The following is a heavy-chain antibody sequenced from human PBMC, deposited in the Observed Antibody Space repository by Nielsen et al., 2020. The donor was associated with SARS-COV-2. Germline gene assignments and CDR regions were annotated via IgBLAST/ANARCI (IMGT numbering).Heavy chain of an antibody. V-gene: IGHV1-3*04. J-gene: IGHJ4*02. Sequence: ASVKVSCKASGYTFTTNAIHWVRQAPGQWLEWMGWINTGNGNTKYSQRSQGRVTFTRDTSASTAHMELASLNSEDTAIYYCAREDGRGTLSGTERYFDFWGQGNLVTVSS. CDR3: AREDGRGTLSGTERYFDF. CDR1: GYTFTTNA. CDR2: INTGNGNT. D-gene: IGHD1/OR15-1a*01.